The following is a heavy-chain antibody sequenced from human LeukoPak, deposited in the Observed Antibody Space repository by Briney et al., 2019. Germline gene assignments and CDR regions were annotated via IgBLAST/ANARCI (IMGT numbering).Heavy chain of an antibody. Sequence: GGSLRLSCEASGFTFRDYWMTWVRQAPGKGLEWVANVKQDGTEKFYVDSEKGRFTISRDNGKNSLYLQMSSLRVEDTAIYYCARAGGTSWADYWGQGTLVTVSS. CDR2: VKQDGTEK. D-gene: IGHD6-13*01. V-gene: IGHV3-7*01. J-gene: IGHJ4*02. CDR1: GFTFRDYW. CDR3: ARAGGTSWADY.